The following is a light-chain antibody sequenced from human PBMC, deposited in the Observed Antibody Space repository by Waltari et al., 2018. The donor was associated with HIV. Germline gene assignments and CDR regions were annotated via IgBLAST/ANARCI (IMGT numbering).Light chain of an antibody. V-gene: IGLV3-25*03. CDR3: QSVAGGGSYG. CDR1: ALPREY. J-gene: IGLJ2*01. Sequence: SYDLTQPPSVSVSPGQTATITCFGDALPREYVFWHQQKPGQAPVLLIYKDTERVSGIADRFSDSTSGTKVTLTITEVEAEDEAVYYCQSVAGGGSYGFGGGTKLTVL. CDR2: KDT.